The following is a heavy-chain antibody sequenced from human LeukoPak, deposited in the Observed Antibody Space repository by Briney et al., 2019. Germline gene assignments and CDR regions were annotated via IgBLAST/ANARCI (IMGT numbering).Heavy chain of an antibody. CDR1: GGSISSSSYY. CDR3: ASLGTGYSYGYALDY. Sequence: PSETLSLTCTASGGSISSSSYYWGWIRQPPGKGLEWIGSIYYSGSTYYNPSLKSRVTISVDTSKNQFSLKLSSVTAADTAVYYCASLGTGYSYGYALDYWGQGTLVTVSS. CDR2: IYYSGST. V-gene: IGHV4-39*07. J-gene: IGHJ4*02. D-gene: IGHD5-18*01.